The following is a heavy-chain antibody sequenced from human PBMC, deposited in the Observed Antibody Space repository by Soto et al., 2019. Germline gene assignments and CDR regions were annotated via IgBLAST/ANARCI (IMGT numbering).Heavy chain of an antibody. V-gene: IGHV1-18*01. Sequence: QVQLVQSGAEVKKPGASVKVSCKASGYTFTSYGISWVRQAPGQGLEWMGWISAYNGNTNYAQQLQGRVTMTKDTSTSTAYIELRSLRSNDTAVYYCVVAAQPYYYVYWGQGTLVTVSS. CDR2: ISAYNGNT. CDR1: GYTFTSYG. D-gene: IGHD2-15*01. J-gene: IGHJ4*02. CDR3: VVAAQPYYYVY.